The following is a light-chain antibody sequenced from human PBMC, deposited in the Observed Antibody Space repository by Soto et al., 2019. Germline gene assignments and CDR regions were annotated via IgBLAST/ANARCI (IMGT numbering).Light chain of an antibody. CDR3: SSYTSTSTPYV. Sequence: QSALTQPASVSGSPGQSITISRTGTISDVGGYNYVSWYQQHPGKAPKLMIYDVSNRSSGVSNRFSGSKSGNTASLTISELQAEDEADYYCSSYTSTSTPYVFGTGTKLTVL. CDR1: ISDVGGYNY. J-gene: IGLJ1*01. CDR2: DVS. V-gene: IGLV2-14*01.